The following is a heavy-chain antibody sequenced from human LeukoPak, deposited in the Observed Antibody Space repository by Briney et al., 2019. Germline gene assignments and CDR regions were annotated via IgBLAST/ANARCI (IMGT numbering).Heavy chain of an antibody. D-gene: IGHD1-26*01. V-gene: IGHV3-48*03. J-gene: IGHJ4*02. Sequence: PGGSLRLSCAASGFTFSSYEMNWVRQAPGKGLEWVSYISSSGSTIYYADSVKGRFTISRDNSKNTLYLQMNSLRAEDTAVYYCARELREWELPDKNWGQGTLVAVSS. CDR3: ARELREWELPDKN. CDR2: ISSSGSTI. CDR1: GFTFSSYE.